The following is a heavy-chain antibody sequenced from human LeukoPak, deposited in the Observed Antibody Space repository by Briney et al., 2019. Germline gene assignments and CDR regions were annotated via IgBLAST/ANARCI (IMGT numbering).Heavy chain of an antibody. CDR1: GFTFSTYA. CDR2: ISGSDGST. J-gene: IGHJ4*02. V-gene: IGHV3-23*01. Sequence: PGGSLRLSCAASGFTFSTYAMSWVRQAPGKGLEWVSGISGSDGSTYYADSVKGRFTISRDDSKNTLYLQMNSLRAEDMAVYYCAKGLRYFDYWGQGTLVTVSS. D-gene: IGHD5-12*01. CDR3: AKGLRYFDY.